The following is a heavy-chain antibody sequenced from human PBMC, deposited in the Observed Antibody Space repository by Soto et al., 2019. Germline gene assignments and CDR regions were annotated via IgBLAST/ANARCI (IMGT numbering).Heavy chain of an antibody. CDR1: GGSLRINNYY. CDR2: IHYGGST. Sequence: QVQLQESGPGLVKPSETLSLTCSVSGGSLRINNYYWSWIRQPPGKGLEWIGYIHYGGSTKYNPSLESRVTISIDTSKSHFSLTLSSVTPADTAVYYCARQGYGDYTHWGQGTLVAVSS. V-gene: IGHV4-61*03. D-gene: IGHD4-17*01. J-gene: IGHJ4*02. CDR3: ARQGYGDYTH.